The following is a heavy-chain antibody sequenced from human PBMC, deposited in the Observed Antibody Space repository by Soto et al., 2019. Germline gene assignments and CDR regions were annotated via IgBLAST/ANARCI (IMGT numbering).Heavy chain of an antibody. J-gene: IGHJ4*02. CDR1: GFTFSSYD. CDR2: IGTAGDT. V-gene: IGHV3-13*01. D-gene: IGHD5-12*01. CDR3: AGTEPKVVARGDYFDY. Sequence: GGSLRLSCAASGFTFSSYDMHWVRQATGKGLEWVSAIGTAGDTYYPGSVKGRFTISRENAKNSLYLQMNSLRAGDTAVYYCAGTEPKVVARGDYFDYWGQGTLVTVSS.